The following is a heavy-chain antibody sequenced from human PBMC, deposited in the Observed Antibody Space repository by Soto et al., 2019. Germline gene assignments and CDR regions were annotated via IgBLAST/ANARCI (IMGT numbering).Heavy chain of an antibody. CDR3: ARGIEGWYQGRYYYGMDV. D-gene: IGHD6-19*01. J-gene: IGHJ6*02. CDR2: IYYSGST. CDR1: GGSVSSGSYY. V-gene: IGHV4-61*01. Sequence: QVQLQESGPGLVKPSETLSLTCTVSGGSVSSGSYYWSWIRQPPGKGLEWIGSIYYSGSTNYNPSLRSRVTISVATSKNQFPLKLSSVTAADTAVYYCARGIEGWYQGRYYYGMDVWGQGTTVTVSS.